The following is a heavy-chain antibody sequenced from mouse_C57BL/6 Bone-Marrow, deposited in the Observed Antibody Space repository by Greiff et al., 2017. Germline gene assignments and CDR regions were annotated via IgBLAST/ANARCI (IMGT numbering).Heavy chain of an antibody. CDR2: ISSGGSYP. D-gene: IGHD4-1*01. Sequence: DVKLVESGGDLVKPGGSLKLSCAASGFTFSSYGMSWVRQTPDKRLEWVATISSGGSYPYYQDSVKGRFTISRDNAKNTLYLPMSSLKSEDTAMYYCARHTGHVYFDYWGQGTTLTVSS. J-gene: IGHJ2*01. V-gene: IGHV5-6*02. CDR3: ARHTGHVYFDY. CDR1: GFTFSSYG.